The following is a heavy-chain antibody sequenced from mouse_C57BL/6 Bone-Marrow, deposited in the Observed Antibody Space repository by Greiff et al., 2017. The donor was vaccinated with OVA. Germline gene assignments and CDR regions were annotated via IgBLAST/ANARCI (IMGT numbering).Heavy chain of an antibody. CDR1: GFTFSDAW. CDR3: TRDGSSRYAMDY. CDR2: IRNKANNHAT. Sequence: EVHLVESGGGLVQPGGSMKLSCAASGFTFSDAWMDWVRQSPEKGLEWVAEIRNKANNHATYYAESVKGRFTISRDDSKSSVYLQMNSLRAEDTGIYYCTRDGSSRYAMDYWGQGTSVTVSS. J-gene: IGHJ4*01. D-gene: IGHD1-1*01. V-gene: IGHV6-6*01.